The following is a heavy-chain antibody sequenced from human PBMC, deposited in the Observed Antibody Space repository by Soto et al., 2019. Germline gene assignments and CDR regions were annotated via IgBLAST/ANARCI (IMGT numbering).Heavy chain of an antibody. CDR2: INAGNGNT. V-gene: IGHV1-3*01. D-gene: IGHD2-8*01. CDR1: GYTFTSYA. Sequence: ASVKVSCKASGYTFTSYAMHWVCQAPGQRLEWMGWINAGNGNTKYSQKFQGRVTITRDTSATTAYMELRSLRSDDTAVYYCARDPYHVLMVNAPNLYGMDVWGQGTTVTVSS. J-gene: IGHJ6*02. CDR3: ARDPYHVLMVNAPNLYGMDV.